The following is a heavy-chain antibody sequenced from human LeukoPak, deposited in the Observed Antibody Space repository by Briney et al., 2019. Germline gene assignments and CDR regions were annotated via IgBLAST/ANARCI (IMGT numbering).Heavy chain of an antibody. CDR2: MNPNSGNT. CDR3: ARGQITNYYDSSGYYYNYYYYYGMDV. Sequence: ASVKVSCKASGYTFTSYDINWVRQATGQGLEWMGWMNPNSGNTGYAQKFQGRVTMTRNTPISTAYMELSSLRSEDTAVYYCARGQITNYYDSSGYYYNYYYYYGMDVWGQGTTVTVSS. D-gene: IGHD3-22*01. V-gene: IGHV1-8*01. CDR1: GYTFTSYD. J-gene: IGHJ6*02.